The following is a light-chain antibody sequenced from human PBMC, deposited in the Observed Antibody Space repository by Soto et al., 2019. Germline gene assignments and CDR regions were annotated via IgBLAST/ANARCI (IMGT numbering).Light chain of an antibody. J-gene: IGLJ2*01. CDR1: SGHSNYA. CDR2: LNSDGSH. CDR3: QTWVSGIVV. V-gene: IGLV4-69*01. Sequence: QAVVTQSPSASASLGASVKLTCTLSSGHSNYAIAWHQQQSEKGPRYLMKLNSDGSHSKGDGIPDRFSGSSSGAERYLTISSRQSEDEADYYCQTWVSGIVVFGGGTKLTVL.